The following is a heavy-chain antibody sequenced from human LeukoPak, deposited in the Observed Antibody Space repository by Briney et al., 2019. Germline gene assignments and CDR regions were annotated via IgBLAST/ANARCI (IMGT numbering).Heavy chain of an antibody. CDR1: GYTFTGYY. D-gene: IGHD3-22*01. CDR3: ARGSYDISGYYYYDY. Sequence: ASVKVSCKASGYTFTGYYMHWVRQAPGQGLEWMGWINPNSGGTNYAQKFQGRVTMTRDTSISTAYMELSRLRSDDTAVYYCARGSYDISGYYYYDYWGQGTLVTVSS. CDR2: INPNSGGT. J-gene: IGHJ4*02. V-gene: IGHV1-2*02.